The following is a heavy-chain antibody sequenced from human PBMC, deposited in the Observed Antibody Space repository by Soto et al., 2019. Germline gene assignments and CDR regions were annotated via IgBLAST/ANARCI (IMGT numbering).Heavy chain of an antibody. CDR3: ARDHTLSGWYGLDGMDV. CDR1: GYTFTSYG. J-gene: IGHJ6*02. Sequence: ASLKVSCKASGYTFTSYGISWVRQAPGQGLEWMGWISAYNGNTNYAQKLQGRVTMTTDTSTSTAYMELRSLRSDDTAVYYCARDHTLSGWYGLDGMDVWGQGTRVTVSS. V-gene: IGHV1-18*01. CDR2: ISAYNGNT. D-gene: IGHD6-19*01.